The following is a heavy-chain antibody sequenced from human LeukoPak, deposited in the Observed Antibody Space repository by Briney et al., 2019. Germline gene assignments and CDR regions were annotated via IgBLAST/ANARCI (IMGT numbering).Heavy chain of an antibody. CDR3: ARRGIAAAGTDY. J-gene: IGHJ4*02. V-gene: IGHV3-64*01. Sequence: GGSLRLSCAASGFTFSSYAMHWVRQAPGKGLEYVSAISSNGGSTYYANSVKGRFTISRDNSKNTLYLQMGSLRAEDMAVCYCARRGIAAAGTDYWGQGTLVTVSS. D-gene: IGHD6-13*01. CDR1: GFTFSSYA. CDR2: ISSNGGST.